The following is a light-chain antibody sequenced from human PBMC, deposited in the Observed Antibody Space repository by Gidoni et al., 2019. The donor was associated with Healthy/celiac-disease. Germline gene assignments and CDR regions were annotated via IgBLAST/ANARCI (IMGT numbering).Light chain of an antibody. CDR2: AAS. V-gene: IGKV1-39*01. CDR3: QQSFSTLWT. CDR1: QSISSY. J-gene: IGKJ1*01. Sequence: DIQMTQSPSSLSASVGDRVTITCRASQSISSYLNWYQQKPGKAPKLLIYAASSLQSGVPSRFSGSGSGTDFTLTISSRQPEDFATYYSQQSFSTLWTFGQGTKVEIK.